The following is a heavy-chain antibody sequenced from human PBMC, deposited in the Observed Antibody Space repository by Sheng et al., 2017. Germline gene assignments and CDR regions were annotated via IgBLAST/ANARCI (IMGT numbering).Heavy chain of an antibody. D-gene: IGHD3-10*02. Sequence: QLQLQEAGPGLVKPSETLSLTCTVSGGSISDSDYYWGWIRQSPGKWLEWIGTIYYSGTTYYNPSLKSRVTISVDTSKNQFSLKLTSVTATDTAVYYCARRRSALDYVDYWGQGTLVTVSS. CDR2: IYYSGTT. CDR3: ARRRSALDYVDY. J-gene: IGHJ4*02. CDR1: GGSISDSDYY. V-gene: IGHV4-39*01.